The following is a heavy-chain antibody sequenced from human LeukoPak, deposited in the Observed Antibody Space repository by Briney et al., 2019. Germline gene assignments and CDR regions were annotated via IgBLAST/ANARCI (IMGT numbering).Heavy chain of an antibody. J-gene: IGHJ4*02. Sequence: ASVKVSCKASGGTFISYAISWVRQAPGQGLEWMGRIIPIFGTANYAQKFQGRVTITTDESTSTAYMELSSLRSEDTAVYYCARGRLQGHLGGFDYWDQGTLVTVSS. CDR3: ARGRLQGHLGGFDY. D-gene: IGHD5-24*01. V-gene: IGHV1-69*05. CDR2: IIPIFGTA. CDR1: GGTFISYA.